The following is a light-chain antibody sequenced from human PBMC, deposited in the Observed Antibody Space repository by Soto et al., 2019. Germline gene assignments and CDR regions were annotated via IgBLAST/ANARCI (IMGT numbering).Light chain of an antibody. CDR2: DAS. CDR1: QSVSSS. J-gene: IGKJ3*01. Sequence: EIVLTQSPDTLSLSPGERATLSCRASQSVSSSLAWYQQKPGQAPRLLIYDASNRATGIPARFSGSGSETDFTLTISSLEPEDFAVYYCQQRSNWPPEVTFGPGNKVDIK. V-gene: IGKV3-11*01. CDR3: QQRSNWPPEVT.